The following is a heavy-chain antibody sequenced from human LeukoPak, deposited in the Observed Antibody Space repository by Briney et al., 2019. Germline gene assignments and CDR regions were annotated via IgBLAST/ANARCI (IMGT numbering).Heavy chain of an antibody. D-gene: IGHD3-3*01. Sequence: ASVKVSYKPSGYTFTHYYMHWVRQAPGQGLEWMGWINPNSGGTNYAQKFQGRVTMTRDTSISTAYMELSRLRSDDTAVYYCARDPYDFWSGYHYGPYYFDYWGQGTLVTVSS. CDR1: GYTFTHYY. CDR3: ARDPYDFWSGYHYGPYYFDY. CDR2: INPNSGGT. V-gene: IGHV1-2*02. J-gene: IGHJ4*02.